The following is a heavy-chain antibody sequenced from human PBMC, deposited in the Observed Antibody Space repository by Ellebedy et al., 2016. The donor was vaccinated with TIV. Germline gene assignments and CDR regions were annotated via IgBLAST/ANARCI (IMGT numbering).Heavy chain of an antibody. V-gene: IGHV4-59*01. CDR3: ASGISSFDP. J-gene: IGHJ5*02. Sequence: SETLSLTCTVSGGSINNYYWTWIRQPPGKGLEWIGYIHYSGSTGANASLKSRVTISVDTSKSQFSLKLNSVTAADTAVHYCASGISSFDPWGQGTLVTVSS. CDR1: GGSINNYY. CDR2: IHYSGST.